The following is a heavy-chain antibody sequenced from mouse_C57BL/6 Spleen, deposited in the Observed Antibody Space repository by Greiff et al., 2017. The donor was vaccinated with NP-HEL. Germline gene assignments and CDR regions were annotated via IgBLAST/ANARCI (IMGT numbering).Heavy chain of an antibody. D-gene: IGHD2-3*01. Sequence: EVKLMESEGGLVQPGSSMKLSCTASGFTFSDYYMAWVRQVPEKGLEWVANINYDGSSTYYLDSLKSRFIISRDNAKNILYLQMSSLKSEDTATYYCARGIYDGYSYAMDYWGQGTSVTVSS. V-gene: IGHV5-16*01. CDR2: INYDGSST. J-gene: IGHJ4*01. CDR3: ARGIYDGYSYAMDY. CDR1: GFTFSDYY.